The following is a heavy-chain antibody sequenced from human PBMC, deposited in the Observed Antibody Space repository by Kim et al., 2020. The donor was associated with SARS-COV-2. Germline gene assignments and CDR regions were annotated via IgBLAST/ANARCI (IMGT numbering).Heavy chain of an antibody. CDR1: GGSISSSSYY. D-gene: IGHD3-22*01. CDR2: IYYSGST. J-gene: IGHJ4*02. Sequence: SETLSLTCTVSGGSISSSSYYWGWIRQPPGKGLEWIGSIYYSGSTYYNPSLKSRVTISVDTSKNQFSLKLSSVTAADTAVYYCARRSGYDSSGYYSSGNTGLDYWGQGTLVTVSS. CDR3: ARRSGYDSSGYYSSGNTGLDY. V-gene: IGHV4-39*01.